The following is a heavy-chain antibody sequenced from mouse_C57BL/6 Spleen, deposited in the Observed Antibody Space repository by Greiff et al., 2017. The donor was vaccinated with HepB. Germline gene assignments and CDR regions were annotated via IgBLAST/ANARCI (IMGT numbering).Heavy chain of an antibody. CDR2: IYPGNSDT. V-gene: IGHV1-5*01. CDR1: GYTFTSYW. Sequence: EVQLQQSGTVLARPGASVKMSCKTSGYTFTSYWMHWVKQRPGQGLEWIGAIYPGNSDTSYNQKFKGKAKLTAVTSASTAYMELSSLTNEDSAVYYCTRYDDGSPYFDYWGQGTTLTVSS. D-gene: IGHD2-3*01. J-gene: IGHJ2*01. CDR3: TRYDDGSPYFDY.